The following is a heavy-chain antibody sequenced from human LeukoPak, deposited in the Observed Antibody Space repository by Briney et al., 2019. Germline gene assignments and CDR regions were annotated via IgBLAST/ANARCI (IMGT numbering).Heavy chain of an antibody. J-gene: IGHJ6*03. CDR3: ARNFGGWINYYYYYMDV. D-gene: IGHD6-19*01. Sequence: ASVKVSCKASGYTFTDYAMNWVRQAPGQGLEWMGWINTNTGNPTYAQGFTGRFVFSLDTSVSTAYLQISSLKAEDTAVYYCARNFGGWINYYYYYMDVWGKGTTVTVSS. CDR1: GYTFTDYA. V-gene: IGHV7-4-1*02. CDR2: INTNTGNP.